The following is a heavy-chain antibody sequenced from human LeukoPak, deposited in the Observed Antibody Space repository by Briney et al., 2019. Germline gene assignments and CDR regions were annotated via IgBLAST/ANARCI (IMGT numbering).Heavy chain of an antibody. CDR1: GDSINDYY. Sequence: SETLSLTCTVSGDSINDYYWSWIRQPPGKGLEWIGYIYYSGSTNYNPSLKSRVTISIDTSKKQVSLKLSSVTAADTAVYYCARDWSGSGRSIHYWGQGALVTVSS. V-gene: IGHV4-59*01. CDR2: IYYSGST. D-gene: IGHD3-10*01. J-gene: IGHJ4*02. CDR3: ARDWSGSGRSIHY.